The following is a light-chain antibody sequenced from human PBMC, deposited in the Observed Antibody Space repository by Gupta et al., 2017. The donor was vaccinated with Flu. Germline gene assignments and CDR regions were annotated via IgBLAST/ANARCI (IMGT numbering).Light chain of an antibody. J-gene: IGKJ1*01. CDR3: QQYSTYST. V-gene: IGKV1-5*03. CDR2: KTS. Sequence: VGDRVTITCRASQSISSWLAWYQQKSGKAPKLLIYKTSSLESGVPSRCSGSGSGTEFTLTISSLQPDDFATYYCQQYSTYSTFGQGTKLEIK. CDR1: QSISSW.